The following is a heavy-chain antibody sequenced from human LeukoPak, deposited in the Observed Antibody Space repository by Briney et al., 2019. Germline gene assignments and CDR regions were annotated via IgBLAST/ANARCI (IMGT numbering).Heavy chain of an antibody. Sequence: ASVKVSCKTSGYTITSYYMHWVRRAPGQGLEWMGWINPNSGGTNYAQKFQGRVTMTRDTSISTAYMELSRLRSDDTAVYYCAVISGYDSYYFDYWGQGTLVTVSS. CDR3: AVISGYDSYYFDY. J-gene: IGHJ4*02. V-gene: IGHV1-2*02. D-gene: IGHD5-12*01. CDR1: GYTITSYY. CDR2: INPNSGGT.